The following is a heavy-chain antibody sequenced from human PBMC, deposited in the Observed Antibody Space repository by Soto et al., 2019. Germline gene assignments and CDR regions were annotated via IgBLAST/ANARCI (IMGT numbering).Heavy chain of an antibody. Sequence: GESLKISCKGSGYSFTSYWIGWVRQMPGKGLEWMGIIYPGDSDTRYSPSFQGQVTISADKSISTAYLQWSSLKASDTAMYYCERHREYCGGDCHLDYWGQGTLVTVSS. CDR3: ERHREYCGGDCHLDY. J-gene: IGHJ4*02. CDR1: GYSFTSYW. V-gene: IGHV5-51*01. D-gene: IGHD2-21*02. CDR2: IYPGDSDT.